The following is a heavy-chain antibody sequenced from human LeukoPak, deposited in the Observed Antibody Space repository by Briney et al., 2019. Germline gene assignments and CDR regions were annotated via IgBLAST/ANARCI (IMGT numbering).Heavy chain of an antibody. V-gene: IGHV1-18*01. Sequence: ASVKVSCKASGYTFTSYGISWVRQAPGQGLEWMGWISAYNGNTNYAQKLQGRVTMTTDTSMSTAYMELRSLRSDDTAVYYCAREWGYCSSTSCYHYGMDVWGQGTTVTVSS. J-gene: IGHJ6*02. CDR3: AREWGYCSSTSCYHYGMDV. CDR1: GYTFTSYG. D-gene: IGHD2-2*01. CDR2: ISAYNGNT.